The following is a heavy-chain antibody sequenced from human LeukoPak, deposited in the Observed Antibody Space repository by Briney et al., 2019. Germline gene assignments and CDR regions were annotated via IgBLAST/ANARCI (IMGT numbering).Heavy chain of an antibody. D-gene: IGHD3-22*01. CDR1: GFTFSTHG. V-gene: IGHV3-23*01. Sequence: GGSLRLSCAASGFTFSTHGTNCVRLAPGKGLEWVSGINSGGGTYYAEYVKGRFTISRDNSKNTLSLQMNSLRAEDTAVYYCANLTRNFDTSGLNDYWGQGTLVTVSS. J-gene: IGHJ4*02. CDR3: ANLTRNFDTSGLNDY. CDR2: INSGGGT.